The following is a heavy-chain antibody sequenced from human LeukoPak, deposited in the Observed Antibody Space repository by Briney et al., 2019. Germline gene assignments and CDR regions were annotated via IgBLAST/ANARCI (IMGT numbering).Heavy chain of an antibody. D-gene: IGHD1-26*01. CDR2: ISSSGSTI. V-gene: IGHV3-48*03. J-gene: IGHJ3*02. Sequence: GGSLRLSCAASGFTFSSYEMNWVRQAPGKGLEWFSYISSSGSTIYYADSVKGRFTISRDNAKNSLYLQMNSLRAEDTAVYYCARDAEAIVGATDDAFDIWGQGTMVTVSS. CDR3: ARDAEAIVGATDDAFDI. CDR1: GFTFSSYE.